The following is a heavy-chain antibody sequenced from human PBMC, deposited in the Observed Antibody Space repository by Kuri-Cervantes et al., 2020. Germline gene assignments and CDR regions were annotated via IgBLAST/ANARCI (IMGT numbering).Heavy chain of an antibody. Sequence: GESLKISCAASGFTFSKYGMHWVRQAPGKGLEWVAVISYDGSNKYYADSVEGRFTISRDNSKNTLYLQMNSLRAEDTAVYYCAKDGTSGSYWRLSYYYYGMNVWGQGTTVTVSS. J-gene: IGHJ6*02. CDR2: ISYDGSNK. V-gene: IGHV3-30*18. CDR3: AKDGTSGSYWRLSYYYYGMNV. D-gene: IGHD1-26*01. CDR1: GFTFSKYG.